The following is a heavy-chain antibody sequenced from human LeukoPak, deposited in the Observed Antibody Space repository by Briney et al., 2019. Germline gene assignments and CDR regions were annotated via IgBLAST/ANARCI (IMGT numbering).Heavy chain of an antibody. J-gene: IGHJ6*02. Sequence: ASVKVSCKASGYTFISYGISWVRQAPGQGLEWMGWISAYNGNTNYAQKLQGRVTMTTDTSTRTAYMELRNLRSDDTAVYYCARDANRVTTSLFAAKCNYYGMDVWGQGTTVTVSS. CDR3: ARDANRVTTSLFAAKCNYYGMDV. CDR2: ISAYNGNT. V-gene: IGHV1-18*01. CDR1: GYTFISYG. D-gene: IGHD4-17*01.